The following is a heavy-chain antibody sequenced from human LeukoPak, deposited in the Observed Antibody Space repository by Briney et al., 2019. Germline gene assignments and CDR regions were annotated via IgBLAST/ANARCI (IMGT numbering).Heavy chain of an antibody. CDR2: IIPIFGTA. D-gene: IGHD4-23*01. Sequence: ASVKVSCKASGGTFSSYAISWVRQAPGQGLEWMGGIIPIFGTANYAQKFQGRVTITADKSTSTAYMELSSLRSEDTAVYYCASGRHMTTVVTYPFDYWGQGTLVTVSS. J-gene: IGHJ4*02. V-gene: IGHV1-69*06. CDR3: ASGRHMTTVVTYPFDY. CDR1: GGTFSSYA.